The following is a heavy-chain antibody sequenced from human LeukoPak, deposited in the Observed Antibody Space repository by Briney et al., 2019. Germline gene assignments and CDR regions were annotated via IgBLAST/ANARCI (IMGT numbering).Heavy chain of an antibody. J-gene: IGHJ4*02. V-gene: IGHV1-3*01. CDR2: MNAGNGNT. CDR1: GYTFTSYA. D-gene: IGHD2-2*01. Sequence: RASVTVSCKASGYTFTSYAMHWVRQSPGQRPEWMGWMNAGNGNTKYSQKFQGRVTITRDTSASTAYMELSSLRPEATAVYYCARDHSAYCSSSSCYGGYFDYWGQGTLVTVSS. CDR3: ARDHSAYCSSSSCYGGYFDY.